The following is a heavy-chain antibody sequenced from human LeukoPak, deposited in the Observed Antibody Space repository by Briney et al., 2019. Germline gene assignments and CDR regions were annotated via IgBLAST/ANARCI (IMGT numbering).Heavy chain of an antibody. CDR1: GFAFDVFA. J-gene: IGHJ4*02. CDR3: AKGGYCSSTSCYSSIEY. D-gene: IGHD2-2*01. V-gene: IGHV3-43D*03. CDR2: ISWAGDDT. Sequence: GGSLRPSCEASGFAFDVFALHWARQAPGKGLEWVSVISWAGDDTHYAGSVKGRFTISRDNSNNSLYLQMNSLRAEDTALYYCAKGGYCSSTSCYSSIEYWGQGTLVTVSS.